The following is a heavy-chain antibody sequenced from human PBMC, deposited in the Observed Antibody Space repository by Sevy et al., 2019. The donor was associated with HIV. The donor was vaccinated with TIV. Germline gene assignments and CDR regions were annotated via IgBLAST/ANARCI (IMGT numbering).Heavy chain of an antibody. D-gene: IGHD3-22*01. V-gene: IGHV3-30*03. Sequence: GGSLRLSCAASGFTFGSYGMHWVRQAPGRGLEWVSFISYDKSERYYGDAVRGRFTIARDNFKNTLRLRMNSLGPEDTAVYYCAIDNSGYFHFDYWGQGTLVTVSS. CDR3: AIDNSGYFHFDY. CDR1: GFTFGSYG. J-gene: IGHJ4*02. CDR2: ISYDKSER.